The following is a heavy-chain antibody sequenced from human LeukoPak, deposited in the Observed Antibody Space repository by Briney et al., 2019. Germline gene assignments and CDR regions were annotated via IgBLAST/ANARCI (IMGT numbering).Heavy chain of an antibody. CDR2: ISWNSGSI. J-gene: IGHJ6*02. CDR1: GFTFDDYA. D-gene: IGHD3-10*01. Sequence: GGSLRLSCAASGFTFDDYAMHWVRQAPGKGLEGVSGISWNSGSIGYADSVKGRFTISRDNAKNSLYLQVSSLRAEDTALYYCAKETIWFGELTTNYGMDVWGQGTTVTVSS. CDR3: AKETIWFGELTTNYGMDV. V-gene: IGHV3-9*01.